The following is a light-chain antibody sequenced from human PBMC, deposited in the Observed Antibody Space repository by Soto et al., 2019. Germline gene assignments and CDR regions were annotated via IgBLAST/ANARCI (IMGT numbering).Light chain of an antibody. CDR1: QSVNIY. CDR3: QQYDGWLRLT. Sequence: EIVMTQSPATGSVSPGERATLSCRASQSVNIYLAWYQQKPGQAPRLLIFGASSRATGIPARFSGSGSGTEFNLTISSLQSEDFAVYLCQQYDGWLRLTFGGGTKVDIK. J-gene: IGKJ4*01. CDR2: GAS. V-gene: IGKV3D-15*01.